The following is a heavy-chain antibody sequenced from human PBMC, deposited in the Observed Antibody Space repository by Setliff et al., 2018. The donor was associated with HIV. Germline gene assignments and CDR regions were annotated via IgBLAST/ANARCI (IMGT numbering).Heavy chain of an antibody. D-gene: IGHD3-22*01. CDR1: GGSISSHY. V-gene: IGHV4-4*08. J-gene: IGHJ6*03. CDR3: ARGPGHDSIGYYYDYYYMDV. Sequence: PSETLSLTCTVSGGSISSHYWSWIRQPPGKGLEWIGYIYTSGSTNYNPSLKSRVTISVDTSKNQSSLKLSSVTAADTAVYYCARGPGHDSIGYYYDYYYMDVWGKGTTVTVSS. CDR2: IYTSGST.